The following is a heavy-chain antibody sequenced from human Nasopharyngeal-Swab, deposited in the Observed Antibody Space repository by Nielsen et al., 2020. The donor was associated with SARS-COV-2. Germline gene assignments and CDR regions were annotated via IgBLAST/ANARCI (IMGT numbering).Heavy chain of an antibody. V-gene: IGHV3-15*01. CDR2: IKSKTDGGTT. CDR3: TTETYYYDSSGPDAFDV. Sequence: GGSLRLSCAASGFTFSSYGMHWVRQAPGKGLEWVGRIKSKTDGGTTDYAAPVKGRFTISRDDSKNTLYLQMNSLKTEDTAVYFCTTETYYYDSSGPDAFDVWGQGTMVTVSS. J-gene: IGHJ3*01. D-gene: IGHD3-22*01. CDR1: GFTFSSYG.